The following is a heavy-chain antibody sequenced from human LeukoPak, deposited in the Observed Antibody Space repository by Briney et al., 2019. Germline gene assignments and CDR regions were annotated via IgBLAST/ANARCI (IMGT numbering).Heavy chain of an antibody. J-gene: IGHJ4*02. CDR3: ARDSTPTYYSGTYYFEY. V-gene: IGHV1-46*01. CDR2: INPRGGST. Sequence: ASVKVSCKAAGYTFVSYYMHWVRQAPGQGLEWMGIINPRGGSTTYAQKFQGRVTMTRDTSTSTVYMELSSLRSEDTAVYYCARDSTPTYYSGTYYFEYWGQGTLVTVFS. D-gene: IGHD1-26*01. CDR1: GYTFVSYY.